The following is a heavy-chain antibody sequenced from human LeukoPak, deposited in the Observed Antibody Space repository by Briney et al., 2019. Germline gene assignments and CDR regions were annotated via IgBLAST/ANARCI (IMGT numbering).Heavy chain of an antibody. V-gene: IGHV3-49*03. CDR3: TSLYSGSYYYFDY. CDR1: GFTFRNSA. Sequence: GGSLRLSCAASGFTFRNSAMSWFRQAPGKGLEWVGFIRSKAYGGTTEYAASVKGRFTISRDDSKSIAYLQMNSLKTEDTAVYYCTSLYSGSYYYFDYWGQGTLVTVSS. CDR2: IRSKAYGGTT. D-gene: IGHD1-26*01. J-gene: IGHJ4*02.